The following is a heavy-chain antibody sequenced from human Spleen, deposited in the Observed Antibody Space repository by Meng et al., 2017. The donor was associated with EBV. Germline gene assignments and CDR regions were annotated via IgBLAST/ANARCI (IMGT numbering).Heavy chain of an antibody. J-gene: IGHJ5*02. CDR2: INHSGST. Sequence: QVQLQQVGAGMLEPSETLSLTCAVYGGSFSCYYWSWIRQPPGKGLEWIGEINHSGSTNYNPSLKSRVTISVDTSKNQFSLKLSSVTAADTAVYYCARGRIVVVPAARVRFDPWGQGTLVTVSS. V-gene: IGHV4-34*01. D-gene: IGHD2-2*01. CDR1: GGSFSCYY. CDR3: ARGRIVVVPAARVRFDP.